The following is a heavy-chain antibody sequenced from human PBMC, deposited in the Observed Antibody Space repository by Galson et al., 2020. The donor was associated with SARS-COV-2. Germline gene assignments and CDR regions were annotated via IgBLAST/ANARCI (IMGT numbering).Heavy chain of an antibody. J-gene: IGHJ6*03. V-gene: IGHV3-13*01. D-gene: IGHD3-3*01. Sequence: GGSLRLSCAASGFTFSSYDMHWVRQATGKGLEWVSAIGTAGDTYYPGSVKGRFTISRENAKNSLYLQMNSLRAGDTAVYYCARASRAGDFWSGYYSNADYYYYYMDVWGKGTTVTVSS. CDR1: GFTFSSYD. CDR2: IGTAGDT. CDR3: ARASRAGDFWSGYYSNADYYYYYMDV.